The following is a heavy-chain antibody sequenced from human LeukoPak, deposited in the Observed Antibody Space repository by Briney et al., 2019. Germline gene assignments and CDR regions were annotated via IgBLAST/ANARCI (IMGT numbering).Heavy chain of an antibody. J-gene: IGHJ4*02. CDR3: AGDYDDSSVSPFDY. CDR2: IYPDDSDT. Sequence: GESLKISCKGSGYRFWESWIGWVRQMPGKGLEWTGIIYPDDSDTRYSPSFQGQVTLSVYKSINTAFRQRSSLNAADSAMYYCAGDYDDSSVSPFDYGGQGTLVTVSS. D-gene: IGHD3-22*01. V-gene: IGHV5-51*01. CDR1: GYRFWESW.